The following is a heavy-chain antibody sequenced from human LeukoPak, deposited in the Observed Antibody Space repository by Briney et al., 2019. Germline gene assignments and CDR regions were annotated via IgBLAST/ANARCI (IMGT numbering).Heavy chain of an antibody. CDR1: GFTFSSFG. Sequence: GRSLRLSCAASGFTFSSFGMHWVRQAPGKGLEWVAVISYDGSNKYYADSVKGRFTISRDNSKNTLYLQMNSLRAEDTAVYYCARDRRSGSYFLGHRILDYWGQGTLVTVSS. D-gene: IGHD1-26*01. CDR3: ARDRRSGSYFLGHRILDY. V-gene: IGHV3-30*03. J-gene: IGHJ4*02. CDR2: ISYDGSNK.